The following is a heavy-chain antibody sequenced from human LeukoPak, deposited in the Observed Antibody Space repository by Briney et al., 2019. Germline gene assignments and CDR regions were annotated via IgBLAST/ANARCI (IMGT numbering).Heavy chain of an antibody. D-gene: IGHD2-15*01. Sequence: GGSLRLSCAASGFTFSSYAMNWVRQAPGKGLEWVSVIYSGGSTYYADSVKGRFTISRDNSKNTLYLQMSSLRAEDTAVYYCARVVSTVVAATYAEYFQHWGQGTLVTVSS. V-gene: IGHV3-53*01. CDR2: IYSGGST. J-gene: IGHJ1*01. CDR3: ARVVSTVVAATYAEYFQH. CDR1: GFTFSSYA.